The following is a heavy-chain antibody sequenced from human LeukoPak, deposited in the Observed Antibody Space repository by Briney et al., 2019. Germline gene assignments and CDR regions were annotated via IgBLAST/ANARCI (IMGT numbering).Heavy chain of an antibody. D-gene: IGHD2-8*01. CDR3: ARASRYCTNGVCYFGDYDY. V-gene: IGHV7-4-1*02. J-gene: IGHJ4*02. Sequence: GESLKVSCQASGYTFTSYAMNWVRQAPGQGLEWMGWINTNTGNPTYAQGFTGRFVFSLDTSVSTAYLQISSLKAEDTAVYYCARASRYCTNGVCYFGDYDYWGQGTLVTVSS. CDR2: INTNTGNP. CDR1: GYTFTSYA.